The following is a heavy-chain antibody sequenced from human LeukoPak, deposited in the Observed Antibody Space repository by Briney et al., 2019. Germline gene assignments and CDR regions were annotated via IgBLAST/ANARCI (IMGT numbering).Heavy chain of an antibody. CDR3: AKDRGITDY. J-gene: IGHJ4*02. Sequence: GGSLRLSCVVSGFTFSSYSMSWVRQAPGRGLEWVSAISGSGDSTYYADSVKGRFTISRDNSKNTLYLQMNSLRVEDTAVYYCAKDRGITDYWGQGTLVTVSS. CDR1: GFTFSSYS. D-gene: IGHD3-16*01. V-gene: IGHV3-23*01. CDR2: ISGSGDST.